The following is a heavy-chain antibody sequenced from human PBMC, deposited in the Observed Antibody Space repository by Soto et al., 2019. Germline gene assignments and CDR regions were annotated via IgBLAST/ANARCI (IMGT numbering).Heavy chain of an antibody. CDR1: RLNFWRRC. J-gene: IGHJ3*02. V-gene: IGHV3-30*02. CDR2: IWYDGSNK. Sequence: GGPLGFCSAWPRLNFWRRCTHWVRQAPWEVLEWVAVIWYDGSNKYYADSVKGRFTISRDNSKSTLYLQMNSLRAEDTGVYYCAKTFSSGYYYSSGAFYIWGQGTMVTASS. D-gene: IGHD3-22*01. CDR3: AKTFSSGYYYSSGAFYI.